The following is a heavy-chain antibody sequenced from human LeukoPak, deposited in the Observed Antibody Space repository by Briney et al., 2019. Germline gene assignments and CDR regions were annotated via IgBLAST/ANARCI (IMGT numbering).Heavy chain of an antibody. D-gene: IGHD6-13*01. CDR1: GYSFTSHD. Sequence: GASVKVSCKASGYSFTSHDINWVRQATGQGLEWMGWTNPNSGNTGYAQKFQDRVTMTRNTSISTAYLELSSLGSEDTAMYYCASALKRGSAGTLIDHWGQGTLVTVFS. CDR2: TNPNSGNT. CDR3: ASALKRGSAGTLIDH. J-gene: IGHJ4*02. V-gene: IGHV1-8*01.